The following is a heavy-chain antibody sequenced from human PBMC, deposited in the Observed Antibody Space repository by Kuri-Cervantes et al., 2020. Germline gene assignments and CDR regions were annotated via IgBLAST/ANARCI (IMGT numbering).Heavy chain of an antibody. CDR3: ARLGDYGDAAFDS. Sequence: SQTLSLTCAVYGGSFSGYYWSWIRQPPGKGLEWIGEINHSGSTNYNPSLKSRVTISVDTSKNQFSLKLSSATAADTAVYYCARLGDYGDAAFDSWGQGTLVTVSS. V-gene: IGHV4-34*01. CDR1: GGSFSGYY. D-gene: IGHD4-17*01. CDR2: INHSGST. J-gene: IGHJ4*02.